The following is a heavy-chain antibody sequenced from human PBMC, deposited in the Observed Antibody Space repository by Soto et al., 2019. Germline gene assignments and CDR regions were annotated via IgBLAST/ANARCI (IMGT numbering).Heavy chain of an antibody. CDR3: ARQKAWTGEWLSLYAPGMDV. CDR1: GFTFSDYY. Sequence: QVQLVESGGGLVKPGGSLRLSCAASGFTFSDYYMSWIRQAPGKGLEWVSYISNSGSTIYFADSVKGRFTISRDNAKKSLYLQMNSLRAEDTAVYYCARQKAWTGEWLSLYAPGMDVWGQGTTVTVSS. V-gene: IGHV3-11*01. CDR2: ISNSGSTI. J-gene: IGHJ6*02. D-gene: IGHD3-22*01.